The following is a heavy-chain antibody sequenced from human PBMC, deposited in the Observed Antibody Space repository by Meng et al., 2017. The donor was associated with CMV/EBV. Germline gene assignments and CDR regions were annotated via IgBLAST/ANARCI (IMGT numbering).Heavy chain of an antibody. V-gene: IGHV1-69*10. CDR2: IIPILGIA. D-gene: IGHD3-22*01. Sequence: SVKVSCKASGGTFSSYAISWVRQAPGQGLEWMGGIIPILGIANYAQKFQGRVTITADKSTSTAYMELSSLRFEDTAVYYCASHHDSSIYYYYYGMDVWGQGTTVTVSS. CDR3: ASHHDSSIYYYYYGMDV. CDR1: GGTFSSYA. J-gene: IGHJ6*02.